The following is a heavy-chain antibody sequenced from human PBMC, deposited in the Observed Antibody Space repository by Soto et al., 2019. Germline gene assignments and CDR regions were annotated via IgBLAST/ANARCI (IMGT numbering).Heavy chain of an antibody. D-gene: IGHD3-9*01. Sequence: SETLSLTCAVYGGSFSGYYWSWIRQPPGRGLEWIGEINHSGSTNYNPSLKSRVTISVDTSKNQFSLKLSSVTAADTAVYYCARGRRAILTGYYLLYYGMDVWGQGTTVTVSS. J-gene: IGHJ6*02. CDR2: INHSGST. CDR1: GGSFSGYY. CDR3: ARGRRAILTGYYLLYYGMDV. V-gene: IGHV4-34*01.